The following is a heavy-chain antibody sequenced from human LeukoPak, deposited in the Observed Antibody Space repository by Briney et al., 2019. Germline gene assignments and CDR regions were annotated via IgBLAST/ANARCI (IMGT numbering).Heavy chain of an antibody. CDR3: ARAGDSSSWYFGYFDL. D-gene: IGHD6-13*01. CDR1: GASISSGGYY. V-gene: IGHV4-31*03. CDR2: ISYSGSP. Sequence: SETLSLTCTVSGASISSGGYYWSWIRQPPGKGLEWIGYISYSGSPYYNPSLKSRVTISVDTSRNQFSLKLSSVTAADTAVYYCARAGDSSSWYFGYFDLWGRGTLVAVSS. J-gene: IGHJ2*01.